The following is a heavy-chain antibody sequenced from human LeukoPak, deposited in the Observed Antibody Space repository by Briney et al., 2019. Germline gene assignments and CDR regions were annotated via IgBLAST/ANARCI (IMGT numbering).Heavy chain of an antibody. V-gene: IGHV3-7*01. CDR3: ARQLWALYFEY. CDR2: IKQDGSEK. J-gene: IGHJ4*02. Sequence: GGSLRLSCAASGFTFSTYWMSWVRQAPGKGLEWVANIKQDGSEKYYVDSVKGRFTISRDNAKNSLYLQMNSLRAEDTAVYYCARQLWALYFEYWGQGTLVTVSS. D-gene: IGHD5-18*01. CDR1: GFTFSTYW.